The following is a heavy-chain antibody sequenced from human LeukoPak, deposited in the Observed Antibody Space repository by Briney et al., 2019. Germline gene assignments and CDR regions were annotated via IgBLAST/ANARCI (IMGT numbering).Heavy chain of an antibody. Sequence: SSETLSLTGTVPGGSISSYYWSWIRQPAGKGLEWIGRLYTSGSTNYNPSLKSRGTMSIDTSKKQFSLKLSSVTAAETAVHYRARDRGHDDSSGYLFDYWGQGTLVTVSS. J-gene: IGHJ4*02. CDR3: ARDRGHDDSSGYLFDY. CDR1: GGSISSYY. CDR2: LYTSGST. D-gene: IGHD3-22*01. V-gene: IGHV4-4*07.